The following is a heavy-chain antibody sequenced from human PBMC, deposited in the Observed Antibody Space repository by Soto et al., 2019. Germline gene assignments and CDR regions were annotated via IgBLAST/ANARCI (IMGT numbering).Heavy chain of an antibody. V-gene: IGHV1-46*01. CDR1: GYSFTRYY. CDR2: INPSGGST. J-gene: IGHJ6*02. CDR3: ARPDVDTGIYNYGMDV. D-gene: IGHD5-18*01. Sequence: ASVKVSCKAFGYSFTRYYMHWVRQAPGQGLEWMGLINPSGGSTNYAQKFQGGVTMTRDTSTSTVYMELSSLRSEDTAVYYCARPDVDTGIYNYGMDVWGQGTTVTVSS.